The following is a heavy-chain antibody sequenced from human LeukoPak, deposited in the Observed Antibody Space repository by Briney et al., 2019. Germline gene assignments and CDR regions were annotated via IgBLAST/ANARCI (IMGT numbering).Heavy chain of an antibody. CDR3: ARHSGSYGQFDY. V-gene: IGHV4-61*07. CDR2: TYYSGST. J-gene: IGHJ4*02. Sequence: IGYTYYSGSTIYNPSLKSRVTISVDTSKNQFSLKLSSVTAADTAVYYCARHSGSYGQFDYWGQGTLVTVSS. D-gene: IGHD1-26*01.